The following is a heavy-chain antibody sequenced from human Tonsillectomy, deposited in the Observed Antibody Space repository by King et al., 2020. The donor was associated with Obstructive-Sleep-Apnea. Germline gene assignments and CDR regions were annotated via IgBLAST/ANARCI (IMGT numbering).Heavy chain of an antibody. CDR1: GFTFSSYA. Sequence: VQLVESGGGLVQPGGSLRLSCAVSGFTFSSYAMNWVRQAPGKGLEWVSAISGSGGSTNYADSVKGRFTISIDNSKNTLFLQMNSLRAEDTAVYYCAKDLGWLPGYYFDYWGQGTLVTVSS. D-gene: IGHD3-9*01. CDR2: ISGSGGST. CDR3: AKDLGWLPGYYFDY. V-gene: IGHV3-23*04. J-gene: IGHJ4*02.